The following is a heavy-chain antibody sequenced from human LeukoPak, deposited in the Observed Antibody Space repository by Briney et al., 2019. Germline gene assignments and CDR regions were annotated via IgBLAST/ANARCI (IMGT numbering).Heavy chain of an antibody. CDR3: ARVGATILGYFDY. Sequence: ASVKVSCKASGGTFSSYAISWVRQAPGQGLEWMGRIIPILGIANYAQKFQGRVTITADKSTSTAYTELSSLRSEDTAVYYCARVGATILGYFDYWGQGTLVTVSS. CDR1: GGTFSSYA. CDR2: IIPILGIA. V-gene: IGHV1-69*04. J-gene: IGHJ4*02. D-gene: IGHD1-26*01.